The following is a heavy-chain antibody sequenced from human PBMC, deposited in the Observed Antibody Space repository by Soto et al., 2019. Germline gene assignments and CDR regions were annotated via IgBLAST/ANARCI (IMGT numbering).Heavy chain of an antibody. CDR2: ISYFGSST. CDR3: AKDRETYYDILTGYPDAFDI. CDR1: GFNFKTYA. D-gene: IGHD3-9*01. J-gene: IGHJ3*02. Sequence: PGGSLRLSCAASGFNFKTYAIHWVRQAPGKGLEWVSVISYFGSSTFYADSVKGRFTISRDNSKNTLYLQMNSLRAEDTAVYYCAKDRETYYDILTGYPDAFDIWGQGTMVTVSS. V-gene: IGHV3-23*01.